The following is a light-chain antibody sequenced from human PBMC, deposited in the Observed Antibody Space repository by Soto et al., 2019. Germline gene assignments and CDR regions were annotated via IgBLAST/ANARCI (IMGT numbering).Light chain of an antibody. J-gene: IGKJ5*01. CDR2: GAS. CDR1: QSVSSRY. Sequence: EIVLTQSPGTLSLSPGERATLSCRASQSVSSRYLAWYQQKPGQAPRFLIYGASSRATGIPDRFSGSGSETDFTLTISRLEPEDFAVYYCQQYGSSPPITFGQGTQLEIK. V-gene: IGKV3-20*01. CDR3: QQYGSSPPIT.